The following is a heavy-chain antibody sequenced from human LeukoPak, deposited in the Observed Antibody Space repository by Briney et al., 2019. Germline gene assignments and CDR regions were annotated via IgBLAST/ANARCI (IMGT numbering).Heavy chain of an antibody. D-gene: IGHD2-2*01. CDR1: GISVSSNY. Sequence: PGGSLRLSCAASGISVSSNYMSWVRQAPGKGLEWVSMFYSGGSTFYADSVKGRFTIARDSSKNTLYLQMNTLRAEDTAVYYCVTYQLLLYGFDYWGQGALVTVSS. CDR3: VTYQLLLYGFDY. J-gene: IGHJ4*02. V-gene: IGHV3-66*01. CDR2: FYSGGST.